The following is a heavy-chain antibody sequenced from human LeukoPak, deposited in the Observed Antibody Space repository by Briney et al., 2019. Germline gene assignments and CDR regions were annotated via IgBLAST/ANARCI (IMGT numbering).Heavy chain of an antibody. CDR1: GFIFTNYC. Sequence: GSLRLSCTVSGFIFTNYCMSWVRQAPGKGLEWVSVIIGSSGSTIYADSVKGRFTISRDKSKNTLYLQMNSLRAEDTAVYYCAKGDYDYVEMGYFDYWGQGTLVTVSS. J-gene: IGHJ4*02. V-gene: IGHV3-23*01. D-gene: IGHD5-12*01. CDR2: IIGSSGST. CDR3: AKGDYDYVEMGYFDY.